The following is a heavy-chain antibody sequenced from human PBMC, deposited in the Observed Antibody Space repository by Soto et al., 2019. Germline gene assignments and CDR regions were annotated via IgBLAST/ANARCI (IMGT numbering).Heavy chain of an antibody. Sequence: QVQLVQSGAEVKKPGSSVKVSCKASGGTFSSYAISWVRQAPGQGLEWMGGIIPIFGTANYAQKFQGRVTITADESTSTAYMELSSLRSEDTAVYYCVTRVPMVRGVHDAFDIWGQGTMVTVSS. CDR1: GGTFSSYA. CDR3: VTRVPMVRGVHDAFDI. V-gene: IGHV1-69*12. CDR2: IIPIFGTA. J-gene: IGHJ3*02. D-gene: IGHD3-10*01.